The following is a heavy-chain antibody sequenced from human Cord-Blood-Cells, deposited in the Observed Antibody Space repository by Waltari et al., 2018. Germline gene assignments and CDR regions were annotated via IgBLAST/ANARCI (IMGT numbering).Heavy chain of an antibody. V-gene: IGHV4-59*11. D-gene: IGHD1-1*01. J-gene: IGHJ3*02. CDR2: IYYSGST. CDR3: ARGETAYDAFDI. CDR1: GGSISSHY. Sequence: QVQLQESGPGLVKPSETLSLTCTVSGGSISSHYWSWIRQPPGKGLEWIGYIYYSGSTNYNPSLKSRVTISVDTSKNQFSLKLSSVTAADTAVYYCARGETAYDAFDIWGQGTMVTVSS.